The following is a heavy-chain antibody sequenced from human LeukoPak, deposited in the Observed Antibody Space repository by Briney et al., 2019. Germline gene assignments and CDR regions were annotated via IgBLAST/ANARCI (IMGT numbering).Heavy chain of an antibody. D-gene: IGHD3-22*01. V-gene: IGHV3-53*01. CDR1: GFTVSSNY. J-gene: IGHJ4*02. Sequence: GGSLRLSCAASGFTVSSNYMSWVRQAPGKGLEWVSVIYSGGSTYYADSVKGRFTISRDNSKNTLYLQMNSLRAEDTAIYYCAKKRSGYYSAIDYWGQGTLVTVSS. CDR3: AKKRSGYYSAIDY. CDR2: IYSGGST.